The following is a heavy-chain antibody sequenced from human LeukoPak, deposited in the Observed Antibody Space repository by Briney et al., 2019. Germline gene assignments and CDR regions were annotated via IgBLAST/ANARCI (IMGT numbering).Heavy chain of an antibody. Sequence: PGGSLRLSCAASGFTVSSNYMSWVRQAPGKGLEWVSSISSSSSYIYYADSVKGRFTISRDNAKNSLYLQMSSLRAEDTAVYYCARDPLVVVAATRSYYYGMDVWGQGTTVTVSS. D-gene: IGHD2-15*01. CDR2: ISSSSSYI. CDR3: ARDPLVVVAATRSYYYGMDV. V-gene: IGHV3-21*01. J-gene: IGHJ6*02. CDR1: GFTVSSNY.